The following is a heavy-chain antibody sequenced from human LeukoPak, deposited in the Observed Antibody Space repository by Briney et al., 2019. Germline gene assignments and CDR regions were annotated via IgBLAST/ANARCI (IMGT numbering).Heavy chain of an antibody. CDR2: ISGSGGGT. V-gene: IGHV3-23*01. D-gene: IGHD5-24*01. J-gene: IGHJ4*02. CDR3: AKSGTDDGYSIYFDH. Sequence: GGSLRLSCAASGLTFSRYAMSWVRQVPGKGLEWVSTISGSGGGTYNADSVKGRFTISRDNSQNTLYLQMNSLRAEDTAIYYCAKSGTDDGYSIYFDHWGQGTLVTVSS. CDR1: GLTFSRYA.